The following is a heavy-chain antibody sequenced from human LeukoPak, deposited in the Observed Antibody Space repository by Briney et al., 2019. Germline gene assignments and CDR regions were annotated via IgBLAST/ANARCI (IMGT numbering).Heavy chain of an antibody. CDR3: ARVVSAAGTIGY. CDR2: IIPIFGTA. CDR1: GGTFSSYA. Sequence: SVTVSCKASGGTFSSYAISWVRQAPGQGLEWMGGIIPIFGTANYAQKFQGRVTITADESTSTAYMELSSLRSEDTAVYYCARVVSAAGTIGYWGQGTLVTVSS. D-gene: IGHD6-13*01. V-gene: IGHV1-69*01. J-gene: IGHJ4*02.